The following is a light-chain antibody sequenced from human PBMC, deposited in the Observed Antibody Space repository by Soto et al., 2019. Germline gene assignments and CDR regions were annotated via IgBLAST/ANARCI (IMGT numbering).Light chain of an antibody. CDR1: RDVGSD. Sequence: QMTQSPSSLSASEGEKIIITCRASRDVGSDVSWYPQKPGQAPKLLIYAASNLYTGVPSRFSGSRSGTEFTLTISSLQPEDFAPYYCLQDNGDSWTLGQGTKVEIE. J-gene: IGKJ1*01. CDR3: LQDNGDSWT. CDR2: AAS. V-gene: IGKV1-6*01.